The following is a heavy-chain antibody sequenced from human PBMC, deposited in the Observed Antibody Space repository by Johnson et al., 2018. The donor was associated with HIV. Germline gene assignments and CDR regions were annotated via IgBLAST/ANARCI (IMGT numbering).Heavy chain of an antibody. D-gene: IGHD2-15*01. Sequence: VQVVESGGGVVQPGGSLRLSCATSGFIFSSYAMHWVRQAPGKGLEWVAVISYDGSNKYYADSVKGRFTISRDNSKNTLYLQMNSLRAEDTAVYYCARDRGGGTEAGAFDIWGQGTMVTVSS. CDR1: GFIFSSYA. J-gene: IGHJ3*02. CDR2: ISYDGSNK. V-gene: IGHV3-30-3*01. CDR3: ARDRGGGTEAGAFDI.